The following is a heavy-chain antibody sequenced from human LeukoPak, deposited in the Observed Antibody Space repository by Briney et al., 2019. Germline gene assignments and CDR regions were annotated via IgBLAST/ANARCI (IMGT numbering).Heavy chain of an antibody. D-gene: IGHD3-3*01. CDR2: INSDGSST. CDR1: GFTFSSSW. Sequence: GGSLRLSCAASGFTFSSSWMHWVRQAPGQGLVWVSRINSDGSSTNYADSVRGRFTLSRDNAKNSLYLQMNSLRAEDTAIYYCARGDFGVVTHFDYWGQGTLVTVSS. CDR3: ARGDFGVVTHFDY. J-gene: IGHJ4*02. V-gene: IGHV3-74*01.